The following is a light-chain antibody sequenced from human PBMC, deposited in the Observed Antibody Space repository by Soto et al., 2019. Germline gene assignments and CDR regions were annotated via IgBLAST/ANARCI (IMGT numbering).Light chain of an antibody. J-gene: IGLJ1*01. Sequence: SSELTQPLSVSVALGQTARLTCGGDNIGTKNVHWYQQKPGQAPVLVIYRDNDRPSGIPERFSGSNSGNTATLTITRAQAGDEADYYCQVWDSSTYVFGPGTKLTVL. CDR1: NIGTKN. CDR2: RDN. CDR3: QVWDSSTYV. V-gene: IGLV3-9*01.